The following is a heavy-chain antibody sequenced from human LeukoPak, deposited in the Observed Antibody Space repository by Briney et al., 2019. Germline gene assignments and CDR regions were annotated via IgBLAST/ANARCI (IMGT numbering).Heavy chain of an antibody. Sequence: GGSLRLSCAASGFTFSSYWMHWVRQAPGKGLVWVSRINSDGSSTSYADSVKDRFTISRDNAKNTLYLQMNSLRAEDTAVYYCARVFGGVSPSDYWGQGTLVTVSS. D-gene: IGHD3-16*01. CDR1: GFTFSSYW. CDR2: INSDGSST. V-gene: IGHV3-74*01. J-gene: IGHJ4*02. CDR3: ARVFGGVSPSDY.